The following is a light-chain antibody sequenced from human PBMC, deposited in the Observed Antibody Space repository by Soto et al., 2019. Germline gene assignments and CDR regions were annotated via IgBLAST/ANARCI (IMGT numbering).Light chain of an antibody. V-gene: IGLV2-11*01. J-gene: IGLJ1*01. Sequence: QSVLTQPRSVSGSPGQSVTISCTGTSNDVGGYNFVSWYQQHPGKAPKLMIYDVTKRPSGAPDRFSGSKSGNTASLTISGLQAEDEADYYCCSYAGSYSYVFGTGTKVT. CDR2: DVT. CDR1: SNDVGGYNF. CDR3: CSYAGSYSYV.